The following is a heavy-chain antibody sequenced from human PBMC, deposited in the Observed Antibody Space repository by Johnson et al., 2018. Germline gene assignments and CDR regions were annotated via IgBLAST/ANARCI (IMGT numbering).Heavy chain of an antibody. J-gene: IGHJ1*01. Sequence: VQLVQSGGGLVQPGRSLRLSCAASGFTFDDYGMHWVRQAPGKGLEWVSGISWNSGSIGYADSVKGRFTISRDNAKNDLYLQMNSLRAEDTAVYYCAKNGRLLRYFDGAFIFQHWGQGTLVTVSS. CDR2: ISWNSGSI. CDR1: GFTFDDYG. V-gene: IGHV3-9*01. D-gene: IGHD3-9*01. CDR3: AKNGRLLRYFDGAFIFQH.